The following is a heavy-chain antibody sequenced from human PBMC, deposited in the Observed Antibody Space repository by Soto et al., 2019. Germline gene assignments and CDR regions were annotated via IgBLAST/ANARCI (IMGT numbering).Heavy chain of an antibody. CDR1: GGFISSYY. CDR3: ARFYRPPCFDP. CDR2: IYYSGST. V-gene: IGHV4-59*01. J-gene: IGHJ5*02. Sequence: SETLSLTCTVSGGFISSYYWSWIRQPPWKGLEWIGYIYYSGSTNYNPSLKSRVTISVDTSKNQFSLKLSSVTAADTAVYYCARFYRPPCFDPWGQGTLVTVSS.